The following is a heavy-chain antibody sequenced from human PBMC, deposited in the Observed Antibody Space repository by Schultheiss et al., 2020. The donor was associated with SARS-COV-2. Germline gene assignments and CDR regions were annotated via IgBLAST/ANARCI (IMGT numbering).Heavy chain of an antibody. J-gene: IGHJ4*02. Sequence: GGSLRLSCAASGFTFSSYAMHWVRQAPGKGLEWVGRIKSKTDGGTTDYAAPVKGRFTISRDDSKNTLYLQMNSLKTEDTAVYYCTTDFPAAYYYDSSGYLGYWGQGTLVTVSS. CDR2: IKSKTDGGTT. V-gene: IGHV3-15*01. CDR1: GFTFSSYA. D-gene: IGHD3-22*01. CDR3: TTDFPAAYYYDSSGYLGY.